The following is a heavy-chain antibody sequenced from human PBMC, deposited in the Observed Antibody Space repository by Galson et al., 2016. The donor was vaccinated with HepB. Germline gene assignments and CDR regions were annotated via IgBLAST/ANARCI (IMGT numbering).Heavy chain of an antibody. Sequence: TLSLTCAVSGGSISSGPYSWSWIRQPPGKGLEWIGYMYHSGSSQYNPSLKSRVTISVDKLKNQFSLRLSSVAAADTAVYYCARGRICTMTLNFDSWGQGTLVAVSS. CDR3: ARGRICTMTLNFDS. CDR1: GGSISSGPYS. V-gene: IGHV4-30-2*01. J-gene: IGHJ4*02. D-gene: IGHD4-17*01. CDR2: MYHSGSS.